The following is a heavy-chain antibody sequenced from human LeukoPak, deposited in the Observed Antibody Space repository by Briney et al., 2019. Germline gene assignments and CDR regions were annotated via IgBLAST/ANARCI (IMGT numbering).Heavy chain of an antibody. CDR2: ISSSGSTI. V-gene: IGHV3-48*03. J-gene: IGHJ4*02. CDR3: TRVLSGGSSFDY. CDR1: GFTFSSYE. Sequence: GGSLRLSCAASGFTFSSYEMNWVRQAPGKGLEWVSYISSSGSTIYYADSVKGRFTISRDNAKNSLYLQMTSLRAEDTAVYYCTRVLSGGSSFDYWGQGTLVTVSS. D-gene: IGHD6-19*01.